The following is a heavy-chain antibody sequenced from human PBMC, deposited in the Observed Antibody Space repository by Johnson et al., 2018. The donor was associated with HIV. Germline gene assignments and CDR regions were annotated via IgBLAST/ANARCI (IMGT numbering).Heavy chain of an antibody. V-gene: IGHV3-66*02. CDR1: GFTVSSNY. CDR3: ARDYETI. J-gene: IGHJ3*02. CDR2: IYCGGST. D-gene: IGHD3-16*01. Sequence: VQLVESGGGLVQPGGSLRLSCAASGFTVSSNYMSWVRQAPGKGLEWVSIIYCGGSTYYADSVKGRFTISRDNSKDTLYLEMNSLRAEDTAVYYCARDYETIWGQGTMVTVSS.